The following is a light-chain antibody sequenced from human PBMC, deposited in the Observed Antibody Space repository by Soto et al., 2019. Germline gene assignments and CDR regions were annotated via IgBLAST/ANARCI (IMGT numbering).Light chain of an antibody. V-gene: IGKV3-15*01. J-gene: IGKJ5*01. CDR3: QQYDDWPIT. CDR1: QSVRSN. CDR2: DGS. Sequence: YVSPGEKATLSCRASQSVRSNLAWYQHKPGQAPRLLIYDGSTRALGIPARFSGSESGTEFTLTISSLQSEDFAVYFCQQYDDWPITFGQGTRLEI.